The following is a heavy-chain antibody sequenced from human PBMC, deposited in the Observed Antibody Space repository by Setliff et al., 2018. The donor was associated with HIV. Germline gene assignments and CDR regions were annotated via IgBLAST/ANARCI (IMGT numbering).Heavy chain of an antibody. J-gene: IGHJ6*03. CDR3: ARQYCGGDCHFYYYMDV. Sequence: SETLSLTCTVSGGPITTSDYYWGWIRQPPGKGLEWIGAIYYSGSTYYSPSLKSRVTISVGTSKNQFSLNLNSVTAADTAVYYCARQYCGGDCHFYYYMDVWGKGTTVTV. V-gene: IGHV4-39*01. CDR1: GGPITTSDYY. D-gene: IGHD2-21*02. CDR2: IYYSGST.